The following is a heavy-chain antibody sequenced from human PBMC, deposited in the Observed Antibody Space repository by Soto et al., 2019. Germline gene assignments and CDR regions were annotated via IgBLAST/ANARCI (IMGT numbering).Heavy chain of an antibody. Sequence: QVQLQQWGAGLLKASETLSLTCAVYGGSFSGYQWSWIRQTPGKGLEWIGEINDSGNINYNPSLKSRVTILVDTAKKQISLKLSSVTASDTAVYYCARGLILWFGELSRRGGYYYYMDVWGKGTKVTVSS. D-gene: IGHD3-10*01. V-gene: IGHV4-34*01. CDR3: ARGLILWFGELSRRGGYYYYMDV. CDR1: GGSFSGYQ. CDR2: INDSGNI. J-gene: IGHJ6*03.